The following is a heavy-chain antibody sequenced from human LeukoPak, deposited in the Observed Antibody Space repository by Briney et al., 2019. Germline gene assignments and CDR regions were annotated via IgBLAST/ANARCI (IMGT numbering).Heavy chain of an antibody. J-gene: IGHJ4*02. D-gene: IGHD2-15*01. V-gene: IGHV3-23*01. CDR3: ARGPDIVVVVAEPEGIDY. Sequence: PGGSLRLSCAASGFTLSSYTMTWVRQAPGKGLEWVSTISTNGGSTYYADSVKGRFTISRDNSKNMLHLQMNSLRAEDTAVYYCARGPDIVVVVAEPEGIDYWGQGTLVTVSS. CDR2: ISTNGGST. CDR1: GFTLSSYT.